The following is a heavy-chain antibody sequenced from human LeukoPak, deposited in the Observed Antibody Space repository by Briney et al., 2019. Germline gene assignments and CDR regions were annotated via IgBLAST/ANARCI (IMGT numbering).Heavy chain of an antibody. J-gene: IGHJ4*02. D-gene: IGHD3-22*01. Sequence: GGSLRLSCAASGFTFSDYYMSWIRQAPGKGLEWVSYISSSGSTIYYADSVKGRFTISRDNAKNSLYLQMNSLRAEGTAVYYCVTTLPDSSGYIYQGYFDYWGQGTLVTVSS. V-gene: IGHV3-11*01. CDR3: VTTLPDSSGYIYQGYFDY. CDR2: ISSSGSTI. CDR1: GFTFSDYY.